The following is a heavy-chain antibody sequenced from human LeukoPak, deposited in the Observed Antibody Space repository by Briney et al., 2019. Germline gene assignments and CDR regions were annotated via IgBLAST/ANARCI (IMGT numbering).Heavy chain of an antibody. J-gene: IGHJ5*02. Sequence: PSETLSLTCTVSGGSINSNNYYWSWIRQPPGKGLEWVGTIYNSGSTYYNPSLKSRVTISVDTSKNQFSLKLSSVTAADTALYYCARGVTNYNWFDPWGQGTLVTVSS. CDR1: GGSINSNNYY. CDR3: ARGVTNYNWFDP. V-gene: IGHV4-39*07. CDR2: IYNSGST. D-gene: IGHD1-7*01.